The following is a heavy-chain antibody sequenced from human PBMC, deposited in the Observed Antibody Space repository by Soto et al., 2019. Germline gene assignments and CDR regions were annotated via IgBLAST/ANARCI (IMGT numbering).Heavy chain of an antibody. CDR2: ISYDGSNK. CDR3: AKLPAAMFGYYYYYMDV. D-gene: IGHD2-2*01. V-gene: IGHV3-30*18. J-gene: IGHJ6*03. CDR1: GFPFSSYG. Sequence: GGSLRLSCAASGFPFSSYGMHWVRQAPGKGLEWVAVISYDGSNKYYADSVKGRFTISRDNSKNTLYLQMNSLRAEDTAVYYCAKLPAAMFGYYYYYMDVWGKGTTVTVSS.